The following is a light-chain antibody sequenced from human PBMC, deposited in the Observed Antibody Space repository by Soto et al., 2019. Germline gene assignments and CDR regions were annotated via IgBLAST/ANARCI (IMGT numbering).Light chain of an antibody. CDR3: XQYNNWPPLT. V-gene: IGKV3-15*01. CDR1: QSVSSN. CDR2: GAS. Sequence: EIVMTQSPATLSVSPGERATLSCRASQSVSSNLAWYQQKPGQAPRLLIYGASTRATGIPARFSGSGSGTEFTLTISSLQSEDXAVYYCXQYNNWPPLTFGGGTKVEIK. J-gene: IGKJ4*01.